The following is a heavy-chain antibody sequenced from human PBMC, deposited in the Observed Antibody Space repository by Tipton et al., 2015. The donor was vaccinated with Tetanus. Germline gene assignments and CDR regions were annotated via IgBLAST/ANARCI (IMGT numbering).Heavy chain of an antibody. CDR2: ISWNSGSI. J-gene: IGHJ4*02. Sequence: QLVQSGGGVVQPGRSLRLSCAASGFTFSSYPMHWVRQAPGGGLEWVSGISWNSGSIGYADSVKGRFTISRDNAKNSLYLQMNSLRAEDTALYYCAKDNYDSSGYSPTFDYWGQGILGTVSS. V-gene: IGHV3-9*01. CDR1: GFTFSSYP. CDR3: AKDNYDSSGYSPTFDY. D-gene: IGHD3-22*01.